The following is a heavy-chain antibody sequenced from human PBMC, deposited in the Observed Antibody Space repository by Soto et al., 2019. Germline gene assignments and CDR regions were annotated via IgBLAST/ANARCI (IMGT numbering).Heavy chain of an antibody. D-gene: IGHD2-15*01. J-gene: IGHJ5*02. CDR2: LITIFSTS. CDR3: ARGWRCSGGSCYPLDGYNWFDP. CDR1: GGTFSGYA. V-gene: IGHV1-69*13. Sequence: ASVQVSCKASGGTFSGYAISRVRQAPGQGPEWMGGLITIFSTSNYAQKSQGRFTISADESTSTAYMELSSLRSEDTAVYYCARGWRCSGGSCYPLDGYNWFDPWGQGTLVTVSS.